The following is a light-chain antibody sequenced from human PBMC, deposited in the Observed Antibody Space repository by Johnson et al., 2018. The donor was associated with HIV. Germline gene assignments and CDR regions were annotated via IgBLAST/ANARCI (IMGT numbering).Light chain of an antibody. CDR3: GTWDTSLSSYV. Sequence: QSVLTQSPSVSAAPGQKVTISCSGSNSNIGYNCVSWYQQLPGTAPKLLIYDNNKRPSGIPDRFSGSKSGTSATLGITGLQTGDEADYYCGTWDTSLSSYVFGTGTKVTVL. CDR1: NSNIGYNC. CDR2: DNN. J-gene: IGLJ1*01. V-gene: IGLV1-51*01.